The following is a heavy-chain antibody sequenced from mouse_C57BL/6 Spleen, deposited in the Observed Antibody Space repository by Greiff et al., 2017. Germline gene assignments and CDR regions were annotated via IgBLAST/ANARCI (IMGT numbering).Heavy chain of an antibody. CDR2: IDPSDSYT. Sequence: VQLQQPGAELVRPGTSVKLSCKASGYTFTSYWMHWVKQRPGQGLEWIGVIDPSDSYTNYNQKFKGKATLTVDTSSSTAYMQLSSLTSEDSAVYYCASGFAYWGQGTLVTVSA. J-gene: IGHJ3*01. CDR1: GYTFTSYW. V-gene: IGHV1-59*01. CDR3: ASGFAY.